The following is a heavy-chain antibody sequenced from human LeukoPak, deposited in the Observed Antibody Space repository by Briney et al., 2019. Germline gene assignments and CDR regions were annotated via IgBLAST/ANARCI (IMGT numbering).Heavy chain of an antibody. V-gene: IGHV3-23*01. CDR1: GFTFSSYA. Sequence: GGSLRLSCAASGFTFSSYAMRWVRQAPGKGLEWVSVISGSGGSTNYADSVKGRFTISRDNSKNTLSLQMNSLRAEDTAVYYCAREADCSGGSCYRGAFDIWGQGTMVTVSS. J-gene: IGHJ3*02. D-gene: IGHD2-15*01. CDR2: ISGSGGST. CDR3: AREADCSGGSCYRGAFDI.